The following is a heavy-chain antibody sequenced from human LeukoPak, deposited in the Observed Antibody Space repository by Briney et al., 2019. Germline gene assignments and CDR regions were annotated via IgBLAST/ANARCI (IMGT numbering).Heavy chain of an antibody. J-gene: IGHJ4*02. Sequence: GGSLRLSCAASGFTFSSYEMNWVRQAPGKGLEWVSYISSSGSTIYYSDSVKGRFTISRDNAKNSLYLQMNSLRAEDTAVYYCAKDSHYYADFVGGDYFDYWGQGTLVTVSS. V-gene: IGHV3-48*03. CDR2: ISSSGSTI. CDR3: AKDSHYYADFVGGDYFDY. CDR1: GFTFSSYE. D-gene: IGHD4-17*01.